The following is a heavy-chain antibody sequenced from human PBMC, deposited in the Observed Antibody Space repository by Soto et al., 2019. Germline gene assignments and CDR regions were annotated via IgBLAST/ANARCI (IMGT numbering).Heavy chain of an antibody. V-gene: IGHV3-21*01. CDR3: ARALSTGPLYYYYMDV. CDR1: GFTFSSYS. CDR2: ISGSSTYI. Sequence: PGGSLRLSCAASGFTFSSYSMNWVRQAPGKGLEWVSLISGSSTYIYYADSVKGRFTISRDNAKNSLYLQMNSLRAEDTAVYYCARALSTGPLYYYYMDVWGKGTTVTVSS. J-gene: IGHJ6*03.